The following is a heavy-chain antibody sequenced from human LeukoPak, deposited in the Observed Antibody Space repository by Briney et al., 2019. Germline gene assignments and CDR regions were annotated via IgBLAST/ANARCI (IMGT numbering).Heavy chain of an antibody. CDR3: ARDGYGDSPGNYYYYGMDV. J-gene: IGHJ6*02. D-gene: IGHD4-17*01. CDR2: ISAYNGNT. CDR1: GYTFTSYG. Sequence: ASVKVSCKASGYTFTSYGISWVRQAPGQGLEWMGWISAYNGNTNYAQKLQGRVTMTTDTSTSTAYMELRSLRSDDTAVYYRARDGYGDSPGNYYYYGMDVWGQGTTVTVSS. V-gene: IGHV1-18*01.